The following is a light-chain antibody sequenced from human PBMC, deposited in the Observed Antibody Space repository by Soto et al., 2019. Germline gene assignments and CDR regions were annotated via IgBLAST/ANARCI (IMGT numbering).Light chain of an antibody. V-gene: IGKV1-39*01. Sequence: DIQMTQSPSSLSASVGDRVTITCRASQNIDNCVSWYQQTPGKAPKLLIYASSTLQSGVPSRFSGSGAGTDFTLTISGLQREDLATYYCLHNHSAPATFGQGTRVEIK. CDR2: ASS. CDR1: QNIDNC. CDR3: LHNHSAPAT. J-gene: IGKJ1*01.